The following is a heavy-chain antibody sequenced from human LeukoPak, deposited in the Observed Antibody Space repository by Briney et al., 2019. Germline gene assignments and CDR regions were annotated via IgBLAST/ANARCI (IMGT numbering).Heavy chain of an antibody. CDR3: TRDVNGGNFDY. CDR2: INQDGSQK. Sequence: GGSLRLSCAASGFTFIRNWMSWVRQAPEKGLERVANINQDGSQKYYGDSVKGRFTISRDNAKNSLYLQMNSLRAEDTAVYYCTRDVNGGNFDYWGQGTLVTVSS. J-gene: IGHJ4*02. V-gene: IGHV3-7*01. CDR1: GFTFIRNW. D-gene: IGHD4-23*01.